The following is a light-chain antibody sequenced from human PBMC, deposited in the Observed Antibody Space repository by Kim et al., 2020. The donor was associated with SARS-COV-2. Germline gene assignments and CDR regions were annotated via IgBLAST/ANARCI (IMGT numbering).Light chain of an antibody. CDR2: AAS. V-gene: IGKV1-27*01. CDR1: QGISNY. Sequence: ASVGDRVTITCRASQGISNYLAWYQQKPGKVPKLLIYAASTLQSGVPSRFSGSGSGTDSTLTISSLQPEDVATYYCQKYNSAPDTFGPGTKVDIK. CDR3: QKYNSAPDT. J-gene: IGKJ3*01.